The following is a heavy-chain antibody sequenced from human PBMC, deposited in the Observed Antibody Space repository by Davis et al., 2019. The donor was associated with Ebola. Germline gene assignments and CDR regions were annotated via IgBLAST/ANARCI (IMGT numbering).Heavy chain of an antibody. CDR3: ARHSGSYLTYYFDY. CDR1: GGSISSSYW. J-gene: IGHJ4*02. D-gene: IGHD1-26*01. V-gene: IGHV4-4*02. CDR2: IYHSGST. Sequence: MPSETLSLTCAVSGGSISSSYWWSWVRRPPGKGLEWIGEIYHSGSTNYNPSLKSRVTISVDTSKNQFSLKLSSVTAADTAVYYCARHSGSYLTYYFDYWGQGTLVTVSS.